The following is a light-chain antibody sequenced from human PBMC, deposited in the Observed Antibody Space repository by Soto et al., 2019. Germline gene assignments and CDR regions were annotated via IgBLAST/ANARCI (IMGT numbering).Light chain of an antibody. CDR3: QQRSNWPST. CDR2: DAS. CDR1: ESVSRY. Sequence: EIVLTQSPATLSLSPGNRATLSCRASESVSRYLDWYQQKPGQPPRLLIYDASNRATGIPARFSGSGSGTDFTLTITSLEPEDFAVSYCQQRSNWPSTFGGGNKVEIK. J-gene: IGKJ4*01. V-gene: IGKV3-11*01.